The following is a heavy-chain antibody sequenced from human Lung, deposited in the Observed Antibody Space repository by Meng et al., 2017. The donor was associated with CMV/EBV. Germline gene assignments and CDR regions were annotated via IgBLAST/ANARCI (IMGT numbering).Heavy chain of an antibody. Sequence: QLVESGGGLGQPGGSLRLSCAASGFNFNGYSIGWVRQAPGKGLEWIASISANRATLYYADSMRCRFTVSRDNGEDSLCLHINPLGADDTAVYFCARAPLRWLLKNYFDYWGQGAXVTVSS. J-gene: IGHJ4*02. D-gene: IGHD5-24*01. V-gene: IGHV3-48*04. CDR2: ISANRATL. CDR1: GFNFNGYS. CDR3: ARAPLRWLLKNYFDY.